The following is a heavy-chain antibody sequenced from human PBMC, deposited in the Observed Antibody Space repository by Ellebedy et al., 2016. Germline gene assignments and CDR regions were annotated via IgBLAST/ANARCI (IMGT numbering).Heavy chain of an antibody. CDR1: GFTFSSYA. CDR2: ISGSGGST. Sequence: GESLKISXAASGFTFSSYAMSWVRQAPGKGLEWVSGISGSGGSTYYADSVKGRFTISRDNSKNTLYLQMNSLRAEDTAVYYCAKGDWNQDFDYWGQGTLVTVSS. CDR3: AKGDWNQDFDY. V-gene: IGHV3-23*01. J-gene: IGHJ4*02. D-gene: IGHD1-1*01.